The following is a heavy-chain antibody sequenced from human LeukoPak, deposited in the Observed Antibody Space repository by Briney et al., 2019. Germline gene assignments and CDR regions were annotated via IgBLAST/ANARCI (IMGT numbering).Heavy chain of an antibody. D-gene: IGHD3-22*01. CDR2: ISYDGRNK. V-gene: IGHV3-30*04. Sequence: PGGSLRLSCAASGFTFSSYAMHWVRQAPGKGLEWVAVISYDGRNKYYADSVKGRFTISRDNSKNTLYLQMNSLRAEDTAVYYCAKADRRWATYYYDTSGYYYDYWGQGTLVTVSS. CDR3: AKADRRWATYYYDTSGYYYDY. CDR1: GFTFSSYA. J-gene: IGHJ4*02.